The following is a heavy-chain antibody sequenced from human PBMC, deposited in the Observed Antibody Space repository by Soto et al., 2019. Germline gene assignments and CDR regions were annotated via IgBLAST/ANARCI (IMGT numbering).Heavy chain of an antibody. Sequence: RPTQVNPIQTLTLTCTFSGFSLTTNGVGVGWIRQPPGKAPEWLALLYWDDEKRYTPSLKSRLTITKDSSKNQVVLTMTNMDPVDTATYYCGHRPESHYGYFPGPESLTHWFDPWGQGTLVTVSS. J-gene: IGHJ5*02. CDR1: GFSLTTNGVG. CDR2: LYWDDEK. CDR3: GHRPESHYGYFPGPESLTHWFDP. V-gene: IGHV2-5*02. D-gene: IGHD3-10*01.